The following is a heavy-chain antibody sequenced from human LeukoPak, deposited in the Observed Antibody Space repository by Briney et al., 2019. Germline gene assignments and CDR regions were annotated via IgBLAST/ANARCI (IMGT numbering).Heavy chain of an antibody. CDR1: GFIFRNYG. D-gene: IGHD2-2*01. CDR2: IKQDGSEK. Sequence: GGSLRLSCAASGFIFRNYGMNWVRQAPGKGLEWVANIKQDGSEKFYVDSVKGRFTISRDNAQNSVFLQMNSLRAEDTAVYYCARVSPHCSTTSCYPYYFDYWGQGTLVTVSS. J-gene: IGHJ4*02. CDR3: ARVSPHCSTTSCYPYYFDY. V-gene: IGHV3-7*01.